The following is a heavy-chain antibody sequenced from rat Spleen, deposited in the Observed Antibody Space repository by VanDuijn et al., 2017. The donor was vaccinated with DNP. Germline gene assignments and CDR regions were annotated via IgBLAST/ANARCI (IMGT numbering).Heavy chain of an antibody. CDR3: AKDVGSRAYYFDY. V-gene: IGHV5-58*01. D-gene: IGHD1-4*01. CDR1: GFTFSSYW. CDR2: INTDGVNT. J-gene: IGHJ2*01. Sequence: EVQLVETGGGLVQPGRSLKLSCVASGFTFSSYWMFWIRQAPGKGLEWVASINTDGVNTYYPDSVKGRFTISRDNAENTLYLQMEGLRSEDTATYYCAKDVGSRAYYFDYWGQGVMVTVSS.